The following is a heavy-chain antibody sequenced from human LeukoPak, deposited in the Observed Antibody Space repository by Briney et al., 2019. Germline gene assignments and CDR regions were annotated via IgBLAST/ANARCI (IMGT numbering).Heavy chain of an antibody. D-gene: IGHD6-13*01. J-gene: IGHJ3*02. V-gene: IGHV4-59*01. CDR1: GGSISSYY. CDR3: ARDGIGSSSWVGAFDI. Sequence: SETLSLTCTVSGGSISSYYWSWIRQPPGKGLEWIGYIYYSGSTNYNPSLKSRVTISVDTSKNQFSLKLSSVTAADTAVYYCARDGIGSSSWVGAFDIWGQGTMVTVSP. CDR2: IYYSGST.